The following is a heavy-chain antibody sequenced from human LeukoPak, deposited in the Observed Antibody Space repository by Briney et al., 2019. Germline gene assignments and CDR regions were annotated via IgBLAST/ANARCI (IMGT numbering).Heavy chain of an antibody. D-gene: IGHD3-10*02. CDR1: GFTFSSYE. CDR2: ISSSGSTI. V-gene: IGHV3-48*03. CDR3: ARDPNVLGITPYYFDF. J-gene: IGHJ4*02. Sequence: QPGGSLRLSCAASGFTFSSYEMNWVRQAPGKGLEWVSYISSSGSTIYYADSVRGRFTISRDNAKNSLFLKTDTLRGDDTGIYYCARDPNVLGITPYYFDFWGQGTLVTVSS.